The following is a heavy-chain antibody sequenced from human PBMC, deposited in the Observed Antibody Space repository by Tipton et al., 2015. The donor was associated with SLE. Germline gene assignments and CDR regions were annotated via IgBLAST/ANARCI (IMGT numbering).Heavy chain of an antibody. CDR3: ARLGSPARIGTRHDY. D-gene: IGHD1-26*01. Sequence: TLSLTCTVSGGSISSHYWSWIRQPPGKGLEWIGYIPYSASINYNPSLKSRVTISVDTSKNQFSLKLTSVTAADTAIYYCARLGSPARIGTRHDYWGQGTLVTVSS. CDR1: GGSISSHY. J-gene: IGHJ4*02. V-gene: IGHV4-59*08. CDR2: IPYSASI.